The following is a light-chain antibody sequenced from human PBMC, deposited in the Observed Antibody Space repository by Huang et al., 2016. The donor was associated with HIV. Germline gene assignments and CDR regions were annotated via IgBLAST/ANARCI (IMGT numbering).Light chain of an antibody. J-gene: IGKJ2*01. CDR1: QSVVSY. CDR2: DAS. Sequence: EIVLTQSPATLSLSTGESSTLSCRTIQSVVSYLTWYQQRPGQAPRLLIYDASNRATRVSARFSVSGSGTYFALTISSLESEYFAVYYCQQRSAWPRTFGQGTKLEI. CDR3: QQRSAWPRT. V-gene: IGKV3-11*01.